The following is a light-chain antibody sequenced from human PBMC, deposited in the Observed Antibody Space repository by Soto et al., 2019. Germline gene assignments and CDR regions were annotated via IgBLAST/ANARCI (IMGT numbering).Light chain of an antibody. CDR1: QSLLHSNGYNY. CDR2: LGS. V-gene: IGKV2-28*01. Sequence: DLVMTQSPLSLPVTPGEPASISCRSSQSLLHSNGYNYLDWYLQKPGQSPQVLIYLGSNRASGVPERFSGSGSGTDFTRKISRVEAEDVGVYYCMQALQSPYTFGQGTKLEIK. J-gene: IGKJ2*01. CDR3: MQALQSPYT.